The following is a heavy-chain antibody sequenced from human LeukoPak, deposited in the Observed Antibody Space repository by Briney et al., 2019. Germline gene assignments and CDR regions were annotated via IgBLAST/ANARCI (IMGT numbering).Heavy chain of an antibody. V-gene: IGHV4-59*08. CDR3: ARRMSIAAAGIDAFDI. D-gene: IGHD6-13*01. CDR1: GGSISSYY. Sequence: SETLSLTCTVSGGSISSYYWSWIRQPPGKGLEWIGYIYYSGSTNYNPSLKGRVTISVDTSKNQFSLKLSSVTAADTAVYYCARRMSIAAAGIDAFDIWGQGTMVTVSS. CDR2: IYYSGST. J-gene: IGHJ3*02.